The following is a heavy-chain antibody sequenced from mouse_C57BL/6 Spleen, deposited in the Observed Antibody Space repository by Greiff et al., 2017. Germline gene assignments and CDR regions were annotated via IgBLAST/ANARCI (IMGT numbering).Heavy chain of an antibody. V-gene: IGHV1-42*01. CDR1: GYSFTGYY. CDR3: ANYYGSSYVYFAY. D-gene: IGHD1-1*01. J-gene: IGHJ3*01. CDR2: INPSTGGT. Sequence: EVMLVESGPELVKPGASVKISCKASGYSFTGYYMNWVKQSPEKSLEWIGEINPSTGGTTYNQKFKAKATLTVDKSSSTAYMQLKSLTSEDSAVYYCANYYGSSYVYFAYWGQGTLVTVSA.